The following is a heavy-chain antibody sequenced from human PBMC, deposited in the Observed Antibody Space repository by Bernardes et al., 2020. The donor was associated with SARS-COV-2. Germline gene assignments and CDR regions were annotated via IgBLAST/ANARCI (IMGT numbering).Heavy chain of an antibody. Sequence: SETLSLTCTVSGGSISSYYWSWIRQPSGKGLEWIGRFYTSGSTNYNPSLKSRVTMSVDTSKNQFSLKLTSVTAADTAVYYCARDGSSGGTFFDYWGQGTLVTVSS. V-gene: IGHV4-4*07. J-gene: IGHJ4*02. CDR1: GGSISSYY. D-gene: IGHD6-19*01. CDR2: FYTSGST. CDR3: ARDGSSGGTFFDY.